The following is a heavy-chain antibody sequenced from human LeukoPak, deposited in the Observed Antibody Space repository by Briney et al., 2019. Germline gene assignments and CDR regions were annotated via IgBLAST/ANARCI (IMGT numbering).Heavy chain of an antibody. CDR3: ARAGYSYGYGVY. CDR1: GLTFSSHW. Sequence: GGSLRLSCAASGLTFSSHWMHWVRQAPGKGLEWVAVISYDGSNKYYADSVKGRFTISRDNSKNTLYLQMNSLRAEDTAVYYCARAGYSYGYGVYWGQGTLVTVSS. CDR2: ISYDGSNK. J-gene: IGHJ4*02. V-gene: IGHV3-30*03. D-gene: IGHD5-18*01.